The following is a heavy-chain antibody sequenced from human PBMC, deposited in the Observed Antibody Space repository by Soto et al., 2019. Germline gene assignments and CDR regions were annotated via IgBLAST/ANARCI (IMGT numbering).Heavy chain of an antibody. J-gene: IGHJ4*01. D-gene: IGHD6-13*01. CDR3: ARGSSGYISSWYYFDY. Sequence: GGSLRLSCAASGLTFTDYALSWVRQAPGKGLEWVATISGIGGSTYLADSVKGRLSISRDNSKNTVSLLMNSLRAEDTAVYFCARGSSGYISSWYYFDYWGRGTLVTVSS. CDR1: GLTFTDYA. V-gene: IGHV3-23*01. CDR2: ISGIGGST.